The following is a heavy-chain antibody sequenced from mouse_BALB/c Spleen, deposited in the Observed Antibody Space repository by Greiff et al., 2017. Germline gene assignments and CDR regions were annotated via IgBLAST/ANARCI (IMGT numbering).Heavy chain of an antibody. D-gene: IGHD2-1*01. Sequence: QVQLQQPGAELVKPGASVKLSCKASGYTFTSYWMHWVKQRPGQGLEWIGEINPSNGRTNYNEKFKSKATLTVDKSSSTAYMQLSSLTSEDSADYYCARGGAYGNYVGYWGQGTTLTVSS. CDR2: INPSNGRT. CDR3: ARGGAYGNYVGY. J-gene: IGHJ2*01. CDR1: GYTFTSYW. V-gene: IGHV1S81*02.